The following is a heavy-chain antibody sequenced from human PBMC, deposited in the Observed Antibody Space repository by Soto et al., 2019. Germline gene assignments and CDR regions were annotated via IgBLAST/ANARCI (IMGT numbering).Heavy chain of an antibody. D-gene: IGHD5-18*01. CDR2: IFSTGTT. CDR1: GSSISSSHW. Sequence: QVQLQESGPGLVKPSDTLSLTCGVSGSSISSSHWWGWIRQPPGKGLEWIGYIFSTGTTSYNPSLKTRVTISVDTSNNQFSLRLNSVTAVDTAVYYCASKPNSLYYFDFWGQGTLVTVSS. V-gene: IGHV4-28*01. CDR3: ASKPNSLYYFDF. J-gene: IGHJ4*02.